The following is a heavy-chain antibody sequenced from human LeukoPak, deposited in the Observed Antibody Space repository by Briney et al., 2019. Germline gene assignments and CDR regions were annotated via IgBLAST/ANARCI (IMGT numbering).Heavy chain of an antibody. Sequence: GASVKVSCKASGYTFNTYGITWVRQAPGQGREWMGWISGYNGKTKYAQKLQDRVTMTTDTSTTTAYMELRSLRSGDTAVYYCARDPGLRSHQDYWGQGTLVTVSS. J-gene: IGHJ4*02. CDR3: ARDPGLRSHQDY. CDR2: ISGYNGKT. CDR1: GYTFNTYG. V-gene: IGHV1-18*01. D-gene: IGHD5/OR15-5a*01.